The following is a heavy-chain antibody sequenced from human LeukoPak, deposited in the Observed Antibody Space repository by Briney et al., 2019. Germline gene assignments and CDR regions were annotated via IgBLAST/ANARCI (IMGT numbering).Heavy chain of an antibody. CDR1: GGSISSSNW. D-gene: IGHD5-18*01. CDR2: IHYSGST. V-gene: IGHV4-4*02. Sequence: PSETLSLTCAVSGGSISSSNWWSWVRQPPGKGLEWIGYIHYSGSTNYNPSLKSRVSISVDTSKNQFSLKLSSVTAADTAMYYCVRGARGYNYGPFDYWGQGTLVTVSS. CDR3: VRGARGYNYGPFDY. J-gene: IGHJ4*02.